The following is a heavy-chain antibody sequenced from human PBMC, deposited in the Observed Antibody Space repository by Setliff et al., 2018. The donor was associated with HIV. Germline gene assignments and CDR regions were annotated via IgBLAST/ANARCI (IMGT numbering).Heavy chain of an antibody. CDR1: GGSISSSSYY. V-gene: IGHV4-39*01. D-gene: IGHD3-10*01. CDR3: ARQGSLITMVRGVTQAPNWFDP. CDR2: IYYSGST. Sequence: SETLSLTCAVYGGSISSSSYYWGWIRQPPGKGLEWIGSIYYSGSTYYNSSLKSRVTISVDTSKNQFSLKLISVTAADTAVYYCARQGSLITMVRGVTQAPNWFDPWGQGTLVTVSS. J-gene: IGHJ5*02.